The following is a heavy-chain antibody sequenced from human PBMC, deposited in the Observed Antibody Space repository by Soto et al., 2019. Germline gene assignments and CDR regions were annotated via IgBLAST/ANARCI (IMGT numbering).Heavy chain of an antibody. D-gene: IGHD1-7*01. Sequence: QVQLVQSGAEVKKPGASVKVSCKASGYTFTSYGISWVRQAPGQGLEWMGWISAYNGNTNYAQKLKGRVNMTTDTSTSTAYMELRSLRSDDTAVYYCARDLELQSGAEYFQHWGQGTLVTVSS. CDR3: ARDLELQSGAEYFQH. J-gene: IGHJ1*01. V-gene: IGHV1-18*01. CDR2: ISAYNGNT. CDR1: GYTFTSYG.